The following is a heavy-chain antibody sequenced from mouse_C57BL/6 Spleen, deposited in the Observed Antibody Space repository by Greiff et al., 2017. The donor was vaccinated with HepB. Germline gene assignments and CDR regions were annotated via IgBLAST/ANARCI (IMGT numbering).Heavy chain of an antibody. V-gene: IGHV1-69*01. D-gene: IGHD2-1*01. J-gene: IGHJ4*01. CDR1: GYTFTSYW. Sequence: QVQLQQPGAELVMPGASVKLSCKASGYTFTSYWMHWVKQRPGQGLEWIGEIDPSDSYTNYNQKFTGKSTLTVDKSSSTAYMQLSSLTSEDSAVYYCARGVYYGNLYAMDYWGQGTSVTVSS. CDR3: ARGVYYGNLYAMDY. CDR2: IDPSDSYT.